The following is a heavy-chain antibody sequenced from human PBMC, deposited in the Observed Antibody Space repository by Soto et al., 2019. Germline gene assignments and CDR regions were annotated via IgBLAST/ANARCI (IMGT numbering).Heavy chain of an antibody. CDR3: ARAVEDGGPYCGGDCEYRFDAFDI. V-gene: IGHV4-34*01. J-gene: IGHJ3*02. D-gene: IGHD2-21*02. CDR2: IYYSGST. CDR1: GGSFSGYY. Sequence: SGTLALTCAVYGGSFSGYYCIWIRQPPCEGLAWSWSIYYSGSTHYNPSLKSRVTISVDTSKNQFSLKLSSVTAADTAVYYCARAVEDGGPYCGGDCEYRFDAFDIWGQGTMVTVSS.